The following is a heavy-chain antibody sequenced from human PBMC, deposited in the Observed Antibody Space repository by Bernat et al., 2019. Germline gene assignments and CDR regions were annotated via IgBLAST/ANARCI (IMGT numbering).Heavy chain of an antibody. CDR2: IYSGGST. CDR1: GFTVSSNY. V-gene: IGHV3-66*01. D-gene: IGHD4-11*01. J-gene: IGHJ3*02. CDR3: ATYSNNDAFDM. Sequence: EVQLVESGGGLVKSGGSLRLSCAATGFTVSSNYMSWVRQAPGKGLEWVSMIYSGGSTYYADSVKDRFTISRDNSKNRVYLQMNSLRAEDTAVYYCATYSNNDAFDMWGQGTMVTVSS.